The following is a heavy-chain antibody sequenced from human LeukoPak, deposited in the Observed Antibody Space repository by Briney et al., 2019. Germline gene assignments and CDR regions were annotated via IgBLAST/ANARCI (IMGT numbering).Heavy chain of an antibody. CDR2: MNPNSGNT. J-gene: IGHJ6*03. Sequence: VASVKVSCKASGYTFTSYDINWVRQATGQGLEWMGWMNPNSGNTGYAQKFQGRVTITRNTSISTAYMELSSLRSEDTAVYYCARWAPAAVYYYYYYMDVWGKGTTVTVSS. V-gene: IGHV1-8*03. D-gene: IGHD2-2*01. CDR1: GYTFTSYD. CDR3: ARWAPAAVYYYYYYMDV.